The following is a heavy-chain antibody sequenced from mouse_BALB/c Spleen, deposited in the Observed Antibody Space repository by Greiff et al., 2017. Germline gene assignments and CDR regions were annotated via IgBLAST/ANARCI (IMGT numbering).Heavy chain of an antibody. CDR1: GFSLTSYD. D-gene: IGHD3-2*01. CDR3: VRDRDTSGYGAWFAY. J-gene: IGHJ3*01. Sequence: QVQLKESGPGLVAPSQSLSITCTVSGFSLTSYDISWIRQPPGKGLEWLGVIWTGGGTNYNSAFMSRLSISKDNSKSQVFLKMNSLQTDDTAIYYCVRDRDTSGYGAWFAYWGQGTLVTVSA. V-gene: IGHV2-9-2*01. CDR2: IWTGGGT.